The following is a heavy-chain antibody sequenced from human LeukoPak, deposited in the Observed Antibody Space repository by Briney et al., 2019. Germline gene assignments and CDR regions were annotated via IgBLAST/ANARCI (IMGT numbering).Heavy chain of an antibody. CDR3: AKEYYYDSSGYYSWYFDY. V-gene: IGHV3-48*03. D-gene: IGHD3-22*01. CDR1: GFTFSSYE. Sequence: PGGSLRLSCAASGFTFSSYEMNWVRQAPGKGLEWVSYISSSGSTIYYADSVKGRFTISRDNAKNSLYLQMNSLRAEDTAVYYCAKEYYYDSSGYYSWYFDYWGQGTLVTVSS. CDR2: ISSSGSTI. J-gene: IGHJ4*02.